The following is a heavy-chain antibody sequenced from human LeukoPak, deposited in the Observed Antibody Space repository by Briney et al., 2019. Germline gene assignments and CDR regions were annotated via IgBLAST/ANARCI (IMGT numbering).Heavy chain of an antibody. CDR3: ARDRTIFGVVMPEWYFDY. CDR2: INPNSGGT. D-gene: IGHD3-3*01. J-gene: IGHJ4*02. V-gene: IGHV1-2*02. CDR1: GYTFTGYY. Sequence: GASVKVSCKASGYTFTGYYMHWVRQAPGQGLEWMGWINPNSGGTNYAQKFQGRVTMPRDTSISTAYMELSRLRSDDTAVYYCARDRTIFGVVMPEWYFDYWGQGTLVTVSS.